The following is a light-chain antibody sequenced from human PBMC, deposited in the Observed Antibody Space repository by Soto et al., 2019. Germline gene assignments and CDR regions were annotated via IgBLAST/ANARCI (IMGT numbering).Light chain of an antibody. Sequence: QAVVTQPASVSGSPGQSITISCTGTSSDVGDSNYVSWYQRHPGKAPKLMIYDVSYRPSGVSDRFSGSKSGNTASLTISGLQAEDEADYYCSSYTTTNTPFYVFGTGTKVTVL. V-gene: IGLV2-14*03. J-gene: IGLJ1*01. CDR1: SSDVGDSNY. CDR2: DVS. CDR3: SSYTTTNTPFYV.